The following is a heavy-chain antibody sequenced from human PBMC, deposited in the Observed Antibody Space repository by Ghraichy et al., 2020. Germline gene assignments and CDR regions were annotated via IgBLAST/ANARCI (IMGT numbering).Heavy chain of an antibody. D-gene: IGHD2-15*01. J-gene: IGHJ5*02. CDR1: GLTFSSYA. CDR3: AKAWGYCSGGTCPPYNWFDP. Sequence: GGSLRLSCVASGLTFSSYAMTWVRQAPGKGLEWVSSISAGGGSAYYADSVKGRFSISRDNYKDTMYLQMNSLRAEDAAVYFCAKAWGYCSGGTCPPYNWFDPWGQGTLVTVSS. V-gene: IGHV3-23*01. CDR2: ISAGGGSA.